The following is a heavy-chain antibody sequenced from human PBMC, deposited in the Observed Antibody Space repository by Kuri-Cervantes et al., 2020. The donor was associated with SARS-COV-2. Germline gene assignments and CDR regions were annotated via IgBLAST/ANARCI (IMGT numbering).Heavy chain of an antibody. V-gene: IGHV1-69*06. Sequence: SVKVSCKASGGTFSSYAISWVRQAPGQGLEWMGGIIPIFGTANYAQKFQGRATITADKSTSTAYMELSSLRSEDTAVYYCAREGAGTLYTSRYYGMDVWGQGTTVTVSS. J-gene: IGHJ6*02. D-gene: IGHD3-10*01. CDR2: IIPIFGTA. CDR1: GGTFSSYA. CDR3: AREGAGTLYTSRYYGMDV.